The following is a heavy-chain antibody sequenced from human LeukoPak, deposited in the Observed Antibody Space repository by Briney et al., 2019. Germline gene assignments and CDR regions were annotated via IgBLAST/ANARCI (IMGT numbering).Heavy chain of an antibody. CDR3: ARDRYSSGWYGLDY. CDR2: TYYRSKWYN. D-gene: IGHD6-19*01. Sequence: PSQTLSLTRAISGDSVCSNSAAWNWIRQSPSRGLEWLGRTYYRSKWYNDYAVSVKSRITVNPDTSKNQFSLQLNSVTPEDTAVYYCARDRYSSGWYGLDYWGHGALVTVSS. J-gene: IGHJ4*01. CDR1: GDSVCSNSAA. V-gene: IGHV6-1*01.